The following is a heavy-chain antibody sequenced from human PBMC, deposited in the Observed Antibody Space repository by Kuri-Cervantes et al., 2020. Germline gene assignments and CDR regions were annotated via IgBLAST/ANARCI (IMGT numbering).Heavy chain of an antibody. V-gene: IGHV3-7*01. CDR3: ASGDGWLVDH. Sequence: GGSLRLSCAASGFTFSSYSMTWFRQAPGKGLEWVANINQYGSDISYLASVRGRFFISRDNAQNSLNLQMHSLRAEDSAVYYCASGDGWLVDHWGQGALVTVSS. J-gene: IGHJ4*02. CDR1: GFTFSSYS. CDR2: INQYGSDI. D-gene: IGHD5-24*01.